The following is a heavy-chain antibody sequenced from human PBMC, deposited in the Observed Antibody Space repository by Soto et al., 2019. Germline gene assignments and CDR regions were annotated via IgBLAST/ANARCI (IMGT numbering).Heavy chain of an antibody. V-gene: IGHV3-30*18. CDR1: GFTFSSYG. J-gene: IGHJ5*02. D-gene: IGHD6-19*01. CDR2: ISYDGSNK. Sequence: GGSLRLSCAASGFTFSSYGMHWVRQAPGKGLEWVAVISYDGSNKYYAGSVKGRFTISRDNSKNTLYLQMNSLRAEDTAVYYCAKDRMRRIAVAGPNWFGPWGQGTLVTVSS. CDR3: AKDRMRRIAVAGPNWFGP.